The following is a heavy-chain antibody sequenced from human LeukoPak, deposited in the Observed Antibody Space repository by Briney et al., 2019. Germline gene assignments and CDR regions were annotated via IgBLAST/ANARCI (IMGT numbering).Heavy chain of an antibody. CDR1: GYTFTDYY. Sequence: ASVKVSCKASGYTFTDYYIHWVRQAPGQGLEWMGWIIPDSGDTNYAQKFQGRVTMTRDTSTSTAHMELSRLRSDDTAVYYCAREGGGSGYVIFDYWGQGTLVTVSS. V-gene: IGHV1-2*02. CDR3: AREGGGSGYVIFDY. J-gene: IGHJ4*02. CDR2: IIPDSGDT. D-gene: IGHD5-12*01.